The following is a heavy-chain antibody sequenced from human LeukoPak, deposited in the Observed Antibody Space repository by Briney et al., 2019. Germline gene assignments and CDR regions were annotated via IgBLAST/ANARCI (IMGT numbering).Heavy chain of an antibody. D-gene: IGHD3-22*01. CDR1: GGSISSSSYY. V-gene: IGHV4-39*01. J-gene: IGHJ4*02. Sequence: PSETLSLTCTVSGGSISSSSYYWGWIRQPPGKGLEGMGSIYYSGSTYYNPSLKSRVTISVDTSKNQFSLKLSSVTAADTAVYYCARGYYDSSGYYRYFDYWGQGTLVTVSS. CDR2: IYYSGST. CDR3: ARGYYDSSGYYRYFDY.